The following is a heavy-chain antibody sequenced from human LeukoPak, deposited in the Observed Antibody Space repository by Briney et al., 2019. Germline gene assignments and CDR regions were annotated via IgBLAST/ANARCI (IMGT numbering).Heavy chain of an antibody. Sequence: GGSLRLSCAASGFTFSSYSMNWVRQAPGKGLEWVSYISSSSSTIYYADSVKGRFTISRDNAKNSLYLQMNSLRAEDTAVYYCARGTSPWGYYYYMDVWGKGTTVTVSS. V-gene: IGHV3-48*01. D-gene: IGHD2-2*01. CDR3: ARGTSPWGYYYYMDV. J-gene: IGHJ6*03. CDR2: ISSSSSTI. CDR1: GFTFSSYS.